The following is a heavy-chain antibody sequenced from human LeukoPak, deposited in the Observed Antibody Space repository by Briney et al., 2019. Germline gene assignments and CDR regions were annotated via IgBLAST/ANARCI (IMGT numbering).Heavy chain of an antibody. CDR1: GYTFTTYW. CDR2: RYPADSYT. CDR3: ARSRGGGSPRTWFDP. Sequence: GESLKISCKGSGYTFTTYWIGWVRQMPAKGLEWMGIRYPADSYTKYSPSFQGQVTISADKSISTPYLHWRSLEASDSAMYYCARSRGGGSPRTWFDPWGQGTLVTVSS. V-gene: IGHV5-51*01. D-gene: IGHD2-21*01. J-gene: IGHJ5*02.